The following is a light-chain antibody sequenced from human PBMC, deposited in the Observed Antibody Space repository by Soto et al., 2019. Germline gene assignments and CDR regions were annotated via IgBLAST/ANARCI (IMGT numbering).Light chain of an antibody. CDR2: GAS. V-gene: IGKV3-20*01. CDR1: QSVSNY. J-gene: IGKJ1*01. Sequence: EIVLTQSPGTLSLSPGERATLSCRASQSVSNYLAWYQRKPGQAPRLLIYGASSRATGIPDRFNGSGSGTDFTLTISRLEPEDFAVYYCHQYGGSPQTFGQGTKVEIK. CDR3: HQYGGSPQT.